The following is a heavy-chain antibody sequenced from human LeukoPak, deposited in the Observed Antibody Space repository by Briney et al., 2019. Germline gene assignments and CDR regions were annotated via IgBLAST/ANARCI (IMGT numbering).Heavy chain of an antibody. CDR3: AGTPGFCTNDVCYKGRYFDY. CDR2: IIPKFDTA. D-gene: IGHD2-8*01. J-gene: IGHJ4*02. V-gene: IGHV1-69*01. Sequence: GSSVKVSCKASGGTFSSYAISWVRQAPGQGLEWMGGIIPKFDTANYAQKFQGRVTITADESTSTAYLELSSLGSEDSAVYYCAGTPGFCTNDVCYKGRYFDYWGQGTLVTVSS. CDR1: GGTFSSYA.